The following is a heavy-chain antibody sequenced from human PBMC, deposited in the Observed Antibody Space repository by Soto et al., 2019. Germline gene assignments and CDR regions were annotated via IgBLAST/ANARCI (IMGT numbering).Heavy chain of an antibody. D-gene: IGHD1-7*01. CDR2: IYRTGIT. J-gene: IGHJ4*02. CDR1: GGSFTSNNW. V-gene: IGHV4-4*02. Sequence: QVQLQESGPGLVKPSGTLSLTCAVSGGSFTSNNWWTWVRQPPGQGLDWIGEIYRTGITNYNPSLKSRVTISLDKSENQFSVKVTSLTAADTAVYYCASRDAGTSVDYWGQGTLVTVSS. CDR3: ASRDAGTSVDY.